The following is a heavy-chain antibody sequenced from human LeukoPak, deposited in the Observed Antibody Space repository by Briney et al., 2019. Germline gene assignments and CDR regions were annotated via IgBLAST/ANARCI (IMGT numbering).Heavy chain of an antibody. J-gene: IGHJ3*02. CDR2: IYYSGSA. D-gene: IGHD1-1*01. CDR1: GGSITSYY. V-gene: IGHV4-59*01. Sequence: SETLSLTCTVSGGSITSYYWSWIRQPPGKGLEWIGYIYYSGSANYNPSLKSRVTISVDTSKNQFSLKLSSVTAADTAVYYCARATKRQLLGAFDIWGQGTMVTVSS. CDR3: ARATKRQLLGAFDI.